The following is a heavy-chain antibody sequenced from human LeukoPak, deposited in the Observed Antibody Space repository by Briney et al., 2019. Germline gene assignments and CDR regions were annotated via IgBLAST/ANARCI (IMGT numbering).Heavy chain of an antibody. Sequence: ASVKVSCKVSGYTLTELSMHWVRQAPGQGLEWMGIINPSGGSTSYAQKFQGRVTMTRDTSTSTVYMELRSLRSDDTAVYYCARTEWELPSLRDFDYWGQGTLVTVSS. J-gene: IGHJ4*02. CDR2: INPSGGST. CDR1: GYTLTELS. D-gene: IGHD1-26*01. CDR3: ARTEWELPSLRDFDY. V-gene: IGHV1-46*01.